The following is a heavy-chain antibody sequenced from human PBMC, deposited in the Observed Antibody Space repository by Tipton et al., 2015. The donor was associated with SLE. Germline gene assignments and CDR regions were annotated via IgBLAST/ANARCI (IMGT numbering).Heavy chain of an antibody. V-gene: IGHV3-30*19. CDR3: ARDPTLGAPDYFDY. CDR2: TSNDGTIR. Sequence: SLRLSCAASGFPFSNYAMHWVRQAPGRGLEWVAVTSNDGTIRYYADSVKGRFTISRDNSMNTLHLQMNSLRVEDTAVYYCARDPTLGAPDYFDYWGQGTLVTVSS. CDR1: GFPFSNYA. D-gene: IGHD1-26*01. J-gene: IGHJ4*02.